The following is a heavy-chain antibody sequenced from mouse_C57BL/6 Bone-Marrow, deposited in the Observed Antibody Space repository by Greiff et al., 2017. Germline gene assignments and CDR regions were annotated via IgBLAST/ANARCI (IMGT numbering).Heavy chain of an antibody. CDR2: INPNNGGT. D-gene: IGHD1-1*01. J-gene: IGHJ4*01. CDR3: ARRGYYGSSYESYYYAMDY. CDR1: GYTFTDYY. V-gene: IGHV1-26*01. Sequence: EVQLQQSGPELVKPGASVKISCKASGYTFTDYYMNWVKQSHGKSLEWIGDINPNNGGTSYNQKFKGKATLTVDKSSSTAYMERRSLTSEDSAVYYCARRGYYGSSYESYYYAMDYWGQGTSVTVSS.